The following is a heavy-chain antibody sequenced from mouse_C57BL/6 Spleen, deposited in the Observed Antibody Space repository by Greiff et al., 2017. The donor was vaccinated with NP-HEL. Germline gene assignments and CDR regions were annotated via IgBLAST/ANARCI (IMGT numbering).Heavy chain of an antibody. V-gene: IGHV5-17*01. Sequence: EVMLVESGGGLVKPGGSLKLSCAASGFTFSDYGMHWVRQAPGKGLEWVAYISSGSSTIYYADTVKGRFTISRDNAKNTLFLQMTSLRSEDTAMYYCAYSYGGDAMDYWGQGTSVTVSS. CDR3: AYSYGGDAMDY. D-gene: IGHD2-12*01. CDR1: GFTFSDYG. J-gene: IGHJ4*01. CDR2: ISSGSSTI.